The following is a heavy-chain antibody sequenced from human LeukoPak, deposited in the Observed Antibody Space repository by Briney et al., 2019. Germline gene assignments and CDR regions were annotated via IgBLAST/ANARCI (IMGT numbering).Heavy chain of an antibody. J-gene: IGHJ2*01. Sequence: ASVKVSCKASGYTFTSYDINWVRQASGQGLEWMGIINPSGGSTSYAQKFQGRVTMTRDTSISTAYMELSRLRSDDTAMYYCARQDPPSRREPHWYFDLWGRGTLVTVSS. CDR3: ARQDPPSRREPHWYFDL. V-gene: IGHV1-46*01. CDR1: GYTFTSYD. CDR2: INPSGGST. D-gene: IGHD1-26*01.